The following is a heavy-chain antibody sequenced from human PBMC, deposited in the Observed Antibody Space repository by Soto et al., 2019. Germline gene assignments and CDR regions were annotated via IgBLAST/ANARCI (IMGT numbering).Heavy chain of an antibody. CDR1: GYTFTGHY. J-gene: IGHJ4*02. CDR3: GRGRSGQIVVFY. V-gene: IGHV1-2*02. CDR2: IGPESGAT. Sequence: ASVKVSCKASGYTFTGHYIHWVRQAPEQGPEWMGEIGPESGATRYAQRFQGRVTMTRDMSITTVYMELNNLSPDDTAVYYCGRGRSGQIVVFYWGQGTLVTVSS. D-gene: IGHD1-26*01.